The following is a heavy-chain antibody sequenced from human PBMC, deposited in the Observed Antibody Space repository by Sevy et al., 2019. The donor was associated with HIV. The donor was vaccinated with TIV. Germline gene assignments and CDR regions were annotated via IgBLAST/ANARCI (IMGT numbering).Heavy chain of an antibody. CDR2: MYYSGST. Sequence: SETLSLTCTVSGASISSGGHYWSWIRQHPGKGLELIGTMYYSGSTYYSPSLTSRVTISRDTSKNPFSLSMKSVTAAETAVYYCARHYDSRGGGGYDPDAFDMWGQGTMVTVSS. CDR3: ARHYDSRGGGGYDPDAFDM. CDR1: GASISSGGHY. J-gene: IGHJ3*02. D-gene: IGHD3-22*01. V-gene: IGHV4-31*03.